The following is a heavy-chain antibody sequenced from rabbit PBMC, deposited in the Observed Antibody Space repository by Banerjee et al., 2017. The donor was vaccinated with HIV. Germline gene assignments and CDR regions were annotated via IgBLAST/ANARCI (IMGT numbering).Heavy chain of an antibody. J-gene: IGHJ4*01. Sequence: QEQVVESGGGLVQPEGSMTLTCKGSGFDFSSSYWICWVRQAPGKGLEWIACIYAGSNDNTYYATWAKGRFTISKTSSTTVTLQITSLTAADTATYFCTKDGSGAYITFNLWGPGTLVT. CDR1: GFDFSSSYW. CDR3: TKDGSGAYITFNL. V-gene: IGHV1S45*01. CDR2: IYAGSNDNT. D-gene: IGHD1-1*01.